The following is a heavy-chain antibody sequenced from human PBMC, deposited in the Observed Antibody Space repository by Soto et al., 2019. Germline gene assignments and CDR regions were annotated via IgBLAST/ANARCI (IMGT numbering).Heavy chain of an antibody. D-gene: IGHD3-3*01. CDR3: ARVAPLNLGYYDFWSGYTTAAGAFDI. CDR1: GFTFSSYG. J-gene: IGHJ3*02. Sequence: GGSLRLSCAASGFTFSSYGMHWVRQAPGKGLEWVAVIWYDGSNKYYADSVKGRFTISRDNSKNTLYLQMNSLRAEDTAVYYCARVAPLNLGYYDFWSGYTTAAGAFDIWGQGTMVTVSS. V-gene: IGHV3-33*01. CDR2: IWYDGSNK.